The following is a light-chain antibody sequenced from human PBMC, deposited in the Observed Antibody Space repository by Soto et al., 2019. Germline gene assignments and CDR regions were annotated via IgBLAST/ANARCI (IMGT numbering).Light chain of an antibody. CDR1: QSVSRY. CDR2: DAS. Sequence: EIVLTQSPATLSLSPGERATLSCRASQSVSRYLAWYQQKPGQAPRLLIYDASNRATGIPARFSGSGSGTDFTLTISSLEPEDFAVYYCQHRGNWPPLTFGGGTTVEIK. V-gene: IGKV3-11*01. CDR3: QHRGNWPPLT. J-gene: IGKJ4*01.